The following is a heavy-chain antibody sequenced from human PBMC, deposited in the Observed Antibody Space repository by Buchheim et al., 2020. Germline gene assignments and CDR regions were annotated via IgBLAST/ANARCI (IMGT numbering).Heavy chain of an antibody. V-gene: IGHV4-59*01. Sequence: QVQLQESGPGLVKPSETLSLTCTVSGGSISSYYWSWIRQPPGKGLEWIGYIYYSGSTNYNPSLKSRVTISVDTSKNQFSLKLSSVTAADTAVYYCARDSSGWYGYLGGAYYYGMDVWGQGTT. CDR1: GGSISSYY. CDR3: ARDSSGWYGYLGGAYYYGMDV. D-gene: IGHD6-19*01. CDR2: IYYSGST. J-gene: IGHJ6*02.